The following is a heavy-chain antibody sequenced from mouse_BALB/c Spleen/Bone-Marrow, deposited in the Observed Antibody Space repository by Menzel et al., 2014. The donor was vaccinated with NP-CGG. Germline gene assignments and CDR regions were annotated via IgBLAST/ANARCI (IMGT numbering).Heavy chain of an antibody. CDR3: ARSSSYDYDVGFAY. J-gene: IGHJ3*01. V-gene: IGHV3-2*02. CDR2: ISYSGST. Sequence: VQLQQSGPGLVKPSQSLSLTCTVTGYSITRDYAWNWIRQFPGNKLEWMGYISYSGSTTYNPSLISRISITRDTSKNQFFLQLNSVTTEDTATYYCARSSSYDYDVGFAYWGQGTLVTVSA. D-gene: IGHD2-4*01. CDR1: GYSITRDYA.